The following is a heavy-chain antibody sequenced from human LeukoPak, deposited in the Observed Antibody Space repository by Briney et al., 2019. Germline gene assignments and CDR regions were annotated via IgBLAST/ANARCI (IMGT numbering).Heavy chain of an antibody. J-gene: IGHJ5*02. CDR1: GYSFTSYW. Sequence: GESLKISCKGSGYSFTSYWIGWVRQMPGKGLEWMGIIYPGDSDTRYSPSFQGQVTISADKSISTAYLQWSSLKASDTAMHYCARHGGYCSSTSCLRNWFDPWGQGTLVTVSS. V-gene: IGHV5-51*01. D-gene: IGHD2-2*01. CDR3: ARHGGYCSSTSCLRNWFDP. CDR2: IYPGDSDT.